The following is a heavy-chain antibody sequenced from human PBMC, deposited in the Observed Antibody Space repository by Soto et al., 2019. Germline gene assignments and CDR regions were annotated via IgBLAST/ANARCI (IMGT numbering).Heavy chain of an antibody. J-gene: IGHJ6*03. CDR3: ARSPYCSSTSCYGPHPRRINYYMDV. V-gene: IGHV3-13*01. CDR2: IGTAGDT. CDR1: GFTFSSYD. D-gene: IGHD2-2*01. Sequence: AGGSLRLSCAASGFTFSSYDMHWVRQATGKGLEWVSAIGTAGDTYYPGSVKGRFTISRENAKNSLYLQMNSLRAGDTAVYYCARSPYCSSTSCYGPHPRRINYYMDVWGKGTTVTVSS.